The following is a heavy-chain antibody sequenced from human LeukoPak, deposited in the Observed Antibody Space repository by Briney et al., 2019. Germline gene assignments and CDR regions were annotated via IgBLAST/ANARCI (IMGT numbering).Heavy chain of an antibody. CDR2: ISGSGDTT. CDR1: GFTFGSFA. J-gene: IGHJ4*02. D-gene: IGHD6-13*01. V-gene: IGHV3-23*01. Sequence: GGSLRLSCAASGFTFGSFAMSWVRQSPEKGLEWVSTISGSGDTTYYADSVKGRFTISRDQSKNTLFLQMNSLRAEDMAVYYCAKGSSNWRDYYYFDYWGQGTLVTVSS. CDR3: AKGSSNWRDYYYFDY.